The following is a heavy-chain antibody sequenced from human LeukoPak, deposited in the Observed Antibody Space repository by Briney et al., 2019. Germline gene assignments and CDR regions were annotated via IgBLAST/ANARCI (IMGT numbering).Heavy chain of an antibody. V-gene: IGHV3-53*01. Sequence: PGGSLRLSCAASGFTVSSHYMSWVRQAPGKGLEWVSFIYSGGSTDYADSVKGRFTISRDNAKNSLYLQMNSLRAEDTAAYYCAKIWGIEYSSSFDTWGQGTLVTVSS. D-gene: IGHD6-6*01. CDR3: AKIWGIEYSSSFDT. CDR1: GFTVSSHY. J-gene: IGHJ4*02. CDR2: IYSGGST.